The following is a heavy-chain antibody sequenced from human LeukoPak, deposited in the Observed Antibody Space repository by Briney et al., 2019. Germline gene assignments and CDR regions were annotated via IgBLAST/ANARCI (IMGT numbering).Heavy chain of an antibody. CDR3: TTQLEYSSSGGSFDY. Sequence: GESLKISCKGSGYSFTSYWIGWVRQMPGKGLEWMGVIYPGDSDTRYSPSFQGQVTISADKSISTAYLQWSSLKASDTAMYYCTTQLEYSSSGGSFDYWGQGTLVTVSS. CDR2: IYPGDSDT. CDR1: GYSFTSYW. J-gene: IGHJ4*02. D-gene: IGHD6-6*01. V-gene: IGHV5-51*01.